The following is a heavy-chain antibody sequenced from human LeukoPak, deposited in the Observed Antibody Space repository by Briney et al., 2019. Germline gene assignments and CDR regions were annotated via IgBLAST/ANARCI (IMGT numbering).Heavy chain of an antibody. D-gene: IGHD2-15*01. J-gene: IGHJ4*02. CDR2: ITSDGGSP. V-gene: IGHV3-64*01. CDR3: AREYCSGGRCQYYFDY. CDR1: GFTFSSYA. Sequence: GGSLRLSCAPSGFTFSSYAMHWVRQAPGKGLKYVSGITSDGGSPFHVNSVKGRFTISRDNSKDTLYLQIGSLRAEDMAVDYCAREYCSGGRCQYYFDYWGRAALVTVSS.